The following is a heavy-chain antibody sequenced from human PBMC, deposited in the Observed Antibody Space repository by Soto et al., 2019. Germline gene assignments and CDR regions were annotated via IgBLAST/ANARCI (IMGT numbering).Heavy chain of an antibody. CDR3: VREGYCSSGSCYGILDY. CDR2: IKNKANNYAT. D-gene: IGHD2-15*01. Sequence: ESVGGLVQPGGSLRLSCAASGFTFSDHYMDWVRQAPGKGLEWVGRIKNKANNYATESAASVKGRFAISRDDSKNSLYLLMNSLKTEDTAVYYCVREGYCSSGSCYGILDYWGQGTLVTVSS. V-gene: IGHV3-72*01. CDR1: GFTFSDHY. J-gene: IGHJ4*02.